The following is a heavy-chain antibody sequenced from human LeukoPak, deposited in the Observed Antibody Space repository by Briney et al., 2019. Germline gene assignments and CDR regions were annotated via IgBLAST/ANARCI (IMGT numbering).Heavy chain of an antibody. J-gene: IGHJ6*02. D-gene: IGHD6-13*01. CDR3: AKETSSWYSNYYGMDV. CDR1: GFTFSSYG. Sequence: PGGSLRLSCAASGFTFSSYGMHWVRQAPGKGLEWVAVISYDGSNKYYADSVKGRFTISRDNSKNTLYLQMNSLRAEDTAVYYCAKETSSWYSNYYGMDVWGQGTTVTVSS. CDR2: ISYDGSNK. V-gene: IGHV3-30*18.